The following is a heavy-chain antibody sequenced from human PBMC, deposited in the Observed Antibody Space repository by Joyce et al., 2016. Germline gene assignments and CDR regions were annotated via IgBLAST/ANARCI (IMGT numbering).Heavy chain of an antibody. CDR3: TRLGGSDAFDF. Sequence: EVQPVESGGVLVQPGGSLKLFCSTSGFRFDASAIHWIRQAPGKGLEWVGRIRSKANGYTTAYAVPGKGRFSISKDDSKDVGFLQMSSLKTEDTAMYFCTRLGGSDAFDFWGRGSMVTVSS. CDR2: IRSKANGYTT. D-gene: IGHD4-23*01. V-gene: IGHV3-73*01. CDR1: GFRFDASA. J-gene: IGHJ3*01.